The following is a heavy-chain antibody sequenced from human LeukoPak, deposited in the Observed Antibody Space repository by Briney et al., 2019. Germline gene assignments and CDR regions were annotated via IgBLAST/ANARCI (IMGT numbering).Heavy chain of an antibody. Sequence: GASVKVSCKASGGTFSSYAISWVRQAPGQGLEWMGRIIPIFGTANYAQKFQGRVTITTDESTSTAYMELSSLRSEDTPVYYCARGGYYDSSSPFDYWGQGTLVTVSS. D-gene: IGHD3-22*01. J-gene: IGHJ4*02. CDR3: ARGGYYDSSSPFDY. CDR2: IIPIFGTA. V-gene: IGHV1-69*05. CDR1: GGTFSSYA.